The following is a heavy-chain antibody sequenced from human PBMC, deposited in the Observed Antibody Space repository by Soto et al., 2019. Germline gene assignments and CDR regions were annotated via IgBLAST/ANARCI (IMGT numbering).Heavy chain of an antibody. CDR3: ASGASGNYR. CDR1: GFTVSSNY. CDR2: IYSGGPT. D-gene: IGHD3-10*01. V-gene: IGHV3-66*01. J-gene: IGHJ4*02. Sequence: EVQLVESGGGLVQPGGSLRLSFAASGFTVSSNYMTWVRQAPGKGLEWVSNIYSGGPTSYADSVKGRFTISRDNSKNTLFLQMNSLRDDDTAVYYCASGASGNYRWGQGTLVTVSS.